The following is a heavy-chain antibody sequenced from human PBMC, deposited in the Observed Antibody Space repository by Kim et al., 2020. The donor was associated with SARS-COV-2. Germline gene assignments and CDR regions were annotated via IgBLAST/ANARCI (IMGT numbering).Heavy chain of an antibody. J-gene: IGHJ4*02. D-gene: IGHD3-16*01. Sequence: STNYNPSLKSRVTISVDTSKNQFSLKLGAVTAADTAVYYCARWGSNALGYWGQGTLVTVSS. V-gene: IGHV4-34*01. CDR3: ARWGSNALGY. CDR2: ST.